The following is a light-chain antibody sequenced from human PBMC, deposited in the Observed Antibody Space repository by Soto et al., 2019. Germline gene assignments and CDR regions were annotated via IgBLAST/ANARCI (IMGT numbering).Light chain of an antibody. CDR2: GVT. J-gene: IGLJ3*02. V-gene: IGLV2-14*01. Sequence: QSVLTQPASVSGSPGQSITISCSGTSRDVGAYNFVSWYQQLPSKAPKLMIYGVTNRPSGVSHRFSGSKSGNTASLTISGLRADDEADYYCSSYTTSNTWVFGGGTKVTVL. CDR3: SSYTTSNTWV. CDR1: SRDVGAYNF.